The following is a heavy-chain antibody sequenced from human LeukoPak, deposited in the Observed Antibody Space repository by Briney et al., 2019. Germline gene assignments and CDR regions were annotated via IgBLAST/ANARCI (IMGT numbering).Heavy chain of an antibody. V-gene: IGHV5-51*01. D-gene: IGHD1-26*01. J-gene: IGHJ3*01. CDR2: IYPGDSGP. CDR3: GMSGDRVPLQDDVFDV. CDR1: GSRFTSYC. Sequence: GESLKISFKVPGSRFTSYCIGWGRPMAGKGLGWMGIIYPGDSGPTYSPFFQGLVTISVDKSINPAYLQWSSLQASDTAMYYCGMSGDRVPLQDDVFDVWGQGTMVTVST.